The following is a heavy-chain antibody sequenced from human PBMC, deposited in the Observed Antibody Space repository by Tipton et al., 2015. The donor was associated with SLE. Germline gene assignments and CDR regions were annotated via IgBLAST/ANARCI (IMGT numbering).Heavy chain of an antibody. CDR2: INHSGST. D-gene: IGHD3-16*02. CDR1: DGSFSGHY. Sequence: TLSLTCAVYDGSFSGHYWTWIRQPPERGLEWIGEINHSGSTNYNPSLKSRVTISVDTSKNQFSLKLSSVTAADTAVYYCARLRGYIWGSYRYDDAFDIWGQGTMVTVSS. CDR3: ARLRGYIWGSYRYDDAFDI. V-gene: IGHV4-34*01. J-gene: IGHJ3*02.